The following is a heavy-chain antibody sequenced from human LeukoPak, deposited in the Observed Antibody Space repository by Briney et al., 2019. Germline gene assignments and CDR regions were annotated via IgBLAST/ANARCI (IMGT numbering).Heavy chain of an antibody. V-gene: IGHV4-59*01. D-gene: IGHD3-3*01. CDR2: IYYSGST. CDR1: GGSISSYY. Sequence: SQTLSLTCTVSGGSISSYYWSWLRQPPGKGLEWIGYIYYSGSTNYNPSLKSLVTISVDSSKNQFSLKLSSVTAADTAVYYCARVSGRSGYYVDYWGQGTLVTVSS. CDR3: ARVSGRSGYYVDY. J-gene: IGHJ4*02.